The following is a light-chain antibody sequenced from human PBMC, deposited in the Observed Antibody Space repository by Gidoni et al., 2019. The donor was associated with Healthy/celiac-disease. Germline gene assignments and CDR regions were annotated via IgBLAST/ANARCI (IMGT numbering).Light chain of an antibody. J-gene: IGKJ3*01. CDR2: WAA. Sequence: DILLTQSPYSLAVSLGETATINCKSSQSVLYSTNNKNYLAWYQQKPGQPPKMLIYWAATRESGVPDRCSGSGSGKDFTLTISSLQAEDVAVYYCQQYYSTPRTVGPGTKVDIK. V-gene: IGKV4-1*01. CDR3: QQYYSTPRT. CDR1: QSVLYSTNNKNY.